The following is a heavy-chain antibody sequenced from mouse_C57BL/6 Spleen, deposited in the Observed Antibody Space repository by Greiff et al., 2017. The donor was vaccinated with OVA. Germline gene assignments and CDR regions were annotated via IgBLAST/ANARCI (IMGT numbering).Heavy chain of an antibody. Sequence: QVQLQQSGAELVRPGASVTLSCKASGYTFTDYEMHWVKQTPVHGLEWIGAIDPETGGTAYNQKFKGKAILTADESSSTAYMELRSLTSEDSAVYYCTRDYGSSYFDYWGQGTTLTVSS. CDR2: IDPETGGT. CDR1: GYTFTDYE. D-gene: IGHD1-1*01. J-gene: IGHJ2*01. CDR3: TRDYGSSYFDY. V-gene: IGHV1-15*01.